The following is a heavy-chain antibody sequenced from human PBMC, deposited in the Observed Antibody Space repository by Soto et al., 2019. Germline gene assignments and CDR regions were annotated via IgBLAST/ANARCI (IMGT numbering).Heavy chain of an antibody. CDR3: AKENRPYYDFWSGSYYYGMDV. V-gene: IGHV3-30*18. CDR2: ISYDGSNK. CDR1: GFTFSSYG. D-gene: IGHD3-3*01. Sequence: PEGSLRLSCAASGFTFSSYGMHWVRQAPGKGLEWVAVISYDGSNKYYADSVKGRFTISRDNSKNTLYLQMNSLRAEDTAVYYCAKENRPYYDFWSGSYYYGMDVWGQGTTVTVSS. J-gene: IGHJ6*02.